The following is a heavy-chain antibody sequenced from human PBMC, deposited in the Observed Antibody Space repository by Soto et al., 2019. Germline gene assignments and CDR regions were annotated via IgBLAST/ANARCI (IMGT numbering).Heavy chain of an antibody. CDR3: ARDKAGDFDL. J-gene: IGHJ2*01. D-gene: IGHD3-10*01. CDR2: MNPNSGTT. CDR1: GYSFTSYD. V-gene: IGHV1-8*01. Sequence: QVQLVQSGAEVKKPGASVTVSCKASGYSFTSYDINWVRQATGQGLEWMGWMNPNSGTTGYAQKFQGRVTMTRNTSISTAYMELTSLRSEDTAVYYWARDKAGDFDLWGRGTLVTVSS.